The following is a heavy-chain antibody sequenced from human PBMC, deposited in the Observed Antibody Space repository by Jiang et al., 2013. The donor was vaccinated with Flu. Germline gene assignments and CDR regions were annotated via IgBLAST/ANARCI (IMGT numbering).Heavy chain of an antibody. CDR3: AHSLVLATKTMFDY. D-gene: IGHD1-26*01. CDR2: IYWNDNE. Sequence: LSTSGVGXGWIRQPPGKALEWLALIYWNDNERYNSSLESRLTITKDTSKNQVVLTMTNVGPVDTATYYCAHSLVLATKTMFDYWGQGTLVTVSS. CDR1: LSTSGVG. J-gene: IGHJ4*02. V-gene: IGHV2-5*01.